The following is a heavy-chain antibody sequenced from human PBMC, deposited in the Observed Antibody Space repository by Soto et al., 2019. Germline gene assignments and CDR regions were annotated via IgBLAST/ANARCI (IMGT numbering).Heavy chain of an antibody. D-gene: IGHD6-13*01. J-gene: IGHJ4*02. CDR2: ISSSSSYI. V-gene: IGHV3-21*01. CDR1: GFTFSSYS. CDR3: ARVPRIAAVYYFDY. Sequence: GGSLRLSCAASGFTFSSYSMNWVRQAPGKGLEWVSSISSSSSYIYYAGSVKGRFTISRDNAKNSLYLQMNSLRAEDTAVYYCARVPRIAAVYYFDYWGQGTLVTVSS.